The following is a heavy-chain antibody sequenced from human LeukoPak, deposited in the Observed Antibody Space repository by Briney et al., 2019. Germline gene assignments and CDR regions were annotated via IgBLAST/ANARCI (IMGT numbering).Heavy chain of an antibody. CDR3: ARSLAVAGTPFDY. CDR1: GASISGYY. V-gene: IGHV4-59*01. Sequence: SETLSLTCIVSGASISGYYWSWIRQPPGKGLECIGYIYYSGSTNYNPSLKSRVTISVDTSKNQFSLKLSSVAAADTAVYYCARSLAVAGTPFDYWGQGILVTVSS. J-gene: IGHJ4*02. CDR2: IYYSGST. D-gene: IGHD6-19*01.